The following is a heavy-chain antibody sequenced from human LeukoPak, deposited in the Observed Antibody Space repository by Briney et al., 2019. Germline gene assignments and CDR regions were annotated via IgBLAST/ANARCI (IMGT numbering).Heavy chain of an antibody. D-gene: IGHD6-13*01. CDR2: IYYSGST. V-gene: IGHV4-39*07. J-gene: IGHJ4*02. CDR1: GGSISSSSYY. Sequence: SETLSLTCTVSGGSISSSSYYWGWLRQPPGKGLEWIGSIYYSGSTYYNPSLKSRVTISVDTSKNQFSLKLSSVTAADTAVYYCARDLDLSSSWYGPPDYWGQGTLVTVSS. CDR3: ARDLDLSSSWYGPPDY.